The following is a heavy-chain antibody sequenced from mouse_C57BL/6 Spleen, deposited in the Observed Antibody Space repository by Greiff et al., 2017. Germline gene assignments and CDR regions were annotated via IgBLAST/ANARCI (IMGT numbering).Heavy chain of an antibody. Sequence: QVQLQQPGAELVKPGASVKLSCKASGYTFTSYWMHWVKQRPGQGLEWIGMIHPNSGSTNYNEKFKSKATLTVDKSSSTAYMQLSSLTSEDSAVYYCARLDNWDGAYWGQGTLVTVSA. CDR3: ARLDNWDGAY. J-gene: IGHJ3*01. D-gene: IGHD4-1*01. CDR2: IHPNSGST. V-gene: IGHV1-64*01. CDR1: GYTFTSYW.